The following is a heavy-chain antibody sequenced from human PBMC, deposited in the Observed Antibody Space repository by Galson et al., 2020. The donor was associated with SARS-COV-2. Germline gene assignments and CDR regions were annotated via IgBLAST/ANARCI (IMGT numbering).Heavy chain of an antibody. Sequence: SGPTLVKPTQTLTLTCTFSGFSLRTGGVGVGWIRQPPGAALEWLAIIYSNDDKFYTPSLRSRLTITKDTSNDQVVLTLTNMDPVDTATYYGGYRGLQRAYFDPWGQGTLVSVSA. CDR2: IYSNDDK. CDR1: GFSLRTGGVG. CDR3: GYRGLQRAYFDP. V-gene: IGHV2-5*01. J-gene: IGHJ5*02. D-gene: IGHD4-4*01.